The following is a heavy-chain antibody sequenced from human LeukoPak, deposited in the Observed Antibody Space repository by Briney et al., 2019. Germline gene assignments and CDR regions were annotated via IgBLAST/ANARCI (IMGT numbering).Heavy chain of an antibody. D-gene: IGHD3-3*01. J-gene: IGHJ5*02. CDR3: ASFTYYDVLSGYYDLST. CDR2: INHSGST. CDR1: GGSFSGYY. V-gene: IGHV4-34*01. Sequence: SETLSLTCAVYGGSFSGYYWSWIRQPPGKGLEWIGEINHSGSTNYNPSLKSRVTISVDTSKNQFSPKLSSVTAADTAVYYCASFTYYDVLSGYYDLSTWGQGTLVTVSS.